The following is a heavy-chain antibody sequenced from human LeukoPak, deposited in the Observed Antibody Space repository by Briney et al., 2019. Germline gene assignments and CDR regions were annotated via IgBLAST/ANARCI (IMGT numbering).Heavy chain of an antibody. CDR1: RGSTSSYY. J-gene: IGHJ4*02. CDR2: IYTSGST. V-gene: IGHV4-4*07. D-gene: IGHD3-16*01. CDR3: ARDLDGGTPPAFDY. Sequence: SETLSLTRTVPRGSTSSYYWSWIRQPAGKGLEWIGRIYTSGSTNYNPSLKSRVTMSVDTSKNQFSLKLSSVTAADTAVYYCARDLDGGTPPAFDYWGQGTLVTVSS.